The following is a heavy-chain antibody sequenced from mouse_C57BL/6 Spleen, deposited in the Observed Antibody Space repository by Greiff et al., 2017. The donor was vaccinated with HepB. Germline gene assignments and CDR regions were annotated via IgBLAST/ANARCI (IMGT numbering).Heavy chain of an antibody. CDR2: INPYNGGT. CDR1: GYTFTDYY. V-gene: IGHV1-19*01. J-gene: IGHJ2*01. Sequence: VQLQQSGPELVKPGASVKMSCKASGYTFTDYYMNWVKQSHGKSLEWIGVINPYNGGTSYNQKFKGKATLTVDKSSSTAYMELNSLTSEDSAVYYCARSPYYYGSSLYYFDYWGQGTTLTVSS. D-gene: IGHD1-1*01. CDR3: ARSPYYYGSSLYYFDY.